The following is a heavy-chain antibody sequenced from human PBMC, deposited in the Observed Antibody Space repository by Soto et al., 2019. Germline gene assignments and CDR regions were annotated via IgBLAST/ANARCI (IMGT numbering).Heavy chain of an antibody. D-gene: IGHD2-15*01. CDR2: INSDGSST. J-gene: IGHJ4*02. V-gene: IGHV3-74*01. Sequence: EVQLVESGGGLVQPGESLRLSCAASGFTFSSYWMHWVRQAPGKGLVWVSRINSDGSSTSYAGSVKGRFTISRDNAKNTLYLQMNSLRADDTVVYCCVRTSLVVAAATREDYWGQGTLVTVSS. CDR3: VRTSLVVAAATREDY. CDR1: GFTFSSYW.